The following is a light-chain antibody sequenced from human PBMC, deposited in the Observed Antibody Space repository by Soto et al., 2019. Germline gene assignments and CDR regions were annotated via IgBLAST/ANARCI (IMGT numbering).Light chain of an antibody. Sequence: EILLTQSPGTLSLSPGERATLSCRASQTISGNYLAWYQRKPGQAPRLLIYGASNRATGIPERFTGSGSGTDFTLTISRLETQDSAMYYCQQYVISVTFGQGTRLEI. CDR3: QQYVISVT. V-gene: IGKV3-20*01. CDR1: QTISGNY. CDR2: GAS. J-gene: IGKJ5*01.